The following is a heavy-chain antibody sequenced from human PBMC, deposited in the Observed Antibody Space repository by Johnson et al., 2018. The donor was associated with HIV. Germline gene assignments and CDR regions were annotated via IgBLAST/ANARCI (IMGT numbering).Heavy chain of an antibody. CDR1: GFTFSSYA. Sequence: VQLVESGGGLVKPGGSLRLSCAASGFTFSSYAMHWVRQAPGKGLEWVAVISYDGSNKYYADSVKGRFTISRDNSKNTLYLQMNSLRAEDTAVYYCARGGQLLLWDAFDIWGQGTMVTVSS. CDR2: ISYDGSNK. D-gene: IGHD2-2*01. CDR3: ARGGQLLLWDAFDI. V-gene: IGHV3-30*04. J-gene: IGHJ3*02.